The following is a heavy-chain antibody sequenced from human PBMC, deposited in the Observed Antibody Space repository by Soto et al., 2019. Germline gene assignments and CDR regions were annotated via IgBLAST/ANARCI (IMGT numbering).Heavy chain of an antibody. CDR2: VNPDGRST. V-gene: IGHV3-74*01. CDR3: TGATAVSFDS. J-gene: IGHJ4*02. D-gene: IGHD2-2*01. Sequence: EVQLVESGGALVQPGGSLRLSCAASGFTFSTYWMHWVRQAPGEGLVWVSRVNPDGRSTSYADSVRGRFTVSRDNDKNTVYLQMNSLRAEDTAVYYYTGATAVSFDSWGQGTLVTVSS. CDR1: GFTFSTYW.